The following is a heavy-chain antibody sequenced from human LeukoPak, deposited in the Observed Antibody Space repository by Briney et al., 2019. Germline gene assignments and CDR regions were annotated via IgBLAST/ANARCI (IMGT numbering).Heavy chain of an antibody. V-gene: IGHV3-21*01. D-gene: IGHD3-3*01. Sequence: PGGSLRLSCAVSGFAFSSYAMSWVRQAPGKGLEWASSISSSSSYIYYADSVKGRFTISRDNAKNSLYLQMNTLRPEDTAVYYCARERQNKDFWSGGDYWGQGTLVTVSS. CDR1: GFAFSSYA. CDR2: ISSSSSYI. J-gene: IGHJ4*02. CDR3: ARERQNKDFWSGGDY.